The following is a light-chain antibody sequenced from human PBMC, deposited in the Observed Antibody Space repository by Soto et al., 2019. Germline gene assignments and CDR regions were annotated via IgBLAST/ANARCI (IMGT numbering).Light chain of an antibody. CDR1: QSISSW. CDR2: DAS. J-gene: IGKJ2*01. Sequence: DIQMTQFPSTLSASVGDRVTITCRASQSISSWLAWYQQKPGKAPKLLIYDASSLESGVPSRFSGSGSGTEFTLTISSLQPDDFATYYCXQYNSYSPYTFGQGTKLEIK. V-gene: IGKV1-5*01. CDR3: XQYNSYSPYT.